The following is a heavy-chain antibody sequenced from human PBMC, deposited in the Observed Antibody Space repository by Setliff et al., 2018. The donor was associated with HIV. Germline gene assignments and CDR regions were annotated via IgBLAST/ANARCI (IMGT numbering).Heavy chain of an antibody. CDR3: ARGGYSSSWYTYYGMDV. V-gene: IGHV3-30*02. D-gene: IGHD6-13*01. Sequence: PGGSLRLSCAASGFTFSSYGMHWVRQAPGKGLEWVAFIRYDGSNKYYADSVKGRFTISRDNSKNTLYLQMNSLRAEDTAVYYCARGGYSSSWYTYYGMDVWGQGTTVTVSS. CDR1: GFTFSSYG. J-gene: IGHJ6*02. CDR2: IRYDGSNK.